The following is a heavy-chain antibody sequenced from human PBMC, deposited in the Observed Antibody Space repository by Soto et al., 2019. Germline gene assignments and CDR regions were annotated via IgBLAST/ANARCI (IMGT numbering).Heavy chain of an antibody. CDR1: GFIFINYG. J-gene: IGHJ6*02. V-gene: IGHV3-33*01. D-gene: IGHD6-13*01. CDR2: MWSDGSDQ. CDR3: AREGNGMDV. Sequence: GGSLRLSCVASGFIFINYGMYWVRQAPCKGLEWVAVMWSDGSDQYYGDSVKGRFTISRDNSKNTLYLQMNSLRAEDTAVYYCAREGNGMDVWGQGTTVTVSS.